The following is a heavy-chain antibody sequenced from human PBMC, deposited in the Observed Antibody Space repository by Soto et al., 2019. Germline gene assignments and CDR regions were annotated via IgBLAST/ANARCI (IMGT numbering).Heavy chain of an antibody. CDR2: IKSKTDGGTT. CDR3: TTDRYDFWSGYYWYFDY. D-gene: IGHD3-3*01. CDR1: GFTFSNAW. Sequence: GGSLRLSCAASGFTFSNAWMSWVRQAPGKGLEWVGRIKSKTDGGTTDYAAPVKGRFTISRDDSKNTLYLQMNSLKTEDTAVYYCTTDRYDFWSGYYWYFDYWGQGTLVTVSS. J-gene: IGHJ4*02. V-gene: IGHV3-15*01.